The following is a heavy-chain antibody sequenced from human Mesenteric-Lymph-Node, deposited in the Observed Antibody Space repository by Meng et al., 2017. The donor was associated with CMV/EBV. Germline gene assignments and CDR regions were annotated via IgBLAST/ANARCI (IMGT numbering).Heavy chain of an antibody. D-gene: IGHD6-13*01. V-gene: IGHV3-48*04. J-gene: IGHJ4*02. CDR1: GFSFSTYG. CDR2: ISSSGSTI. Sequence: GESLKISCAASGFSFSTYGMHWVRQAPGKGLEWVSYISSSGSTIYYADSVKVRFTISRDNAKNSLYLQMNSLGAEDTAVDYCSRESPNSSFDYWGQGTLVTVSS. CDR3: SRESPNSSFDY.